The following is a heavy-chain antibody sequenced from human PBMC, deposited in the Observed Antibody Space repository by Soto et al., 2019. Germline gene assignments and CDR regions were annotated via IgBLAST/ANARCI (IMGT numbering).Heavy chain of an antibody. CDR1: GYTFTSYG. CDR3: ASLDIVATTTYMDV. V-gene: IGHV1-18*01. Sequence: ASVKVSCKASGYTFTSYGISWVRQAPGQGLEWMGLISAYSGNTSYAQKFQGRVTMTRDTFTSTVYMELSSLRSEDTAVYYCASLDIVATTTYMDVWGQGTTVTVSS. D-gene: IGHD5-12*01. J-gene: IGHJ6*02. CDR2: ISAYSGNT.